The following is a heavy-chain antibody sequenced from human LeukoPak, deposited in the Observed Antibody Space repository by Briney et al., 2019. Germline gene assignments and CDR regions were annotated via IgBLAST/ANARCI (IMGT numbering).Heavy chain of an antibody. Sequence: GGSLRLSCAASELSFSGSAMHWVRQASGRGLEWLGRIRSKANSYVTAYAASVNGRFIISRDDSRNTAYLQMNSLQTEDTAVYYCTRHSDKYCSGAGCYVYNFYGMDVWGQGTTVTVSS. J-gene: IGHJ6*02. V-gene: IGHV3-73*01. CDR1: ELSFSGSA. D-gene: IGHD2-15*01. CDR3: TRHSDKYCSGAGCYVYNFYGMDV. CDR2: IRSKANSYVT.